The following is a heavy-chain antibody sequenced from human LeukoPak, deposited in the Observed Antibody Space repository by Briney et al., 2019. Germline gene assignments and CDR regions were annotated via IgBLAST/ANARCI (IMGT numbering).Heavy chain of an antibody. CDR1: GGYFSGYY. V-gene: IGHV4-34*01. Sequence: SETLSLTCAVYGGYFSGYYWSWIRQPPGKGLEWIGEINHIGSTNYNPSTKRRVTISVDTYKYQSSQKLNTVTAADTVLYYCPTYDSSSYGVFDYWGQGTLVTVSS. D-gene: IGHD3-22*01. CDR2: INHIGST. J-gene: IGHJ4*02. CDR3: PTYDSSSYGVFDY.